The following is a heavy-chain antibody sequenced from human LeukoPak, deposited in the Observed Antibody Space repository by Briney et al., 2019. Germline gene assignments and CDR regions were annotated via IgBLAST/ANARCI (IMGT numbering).Heavy chain of an antibody. J-gene: IGHJ4*02. D-gene: IGHD5-12*01. Sequence: PGGSLRLSCAASGFTVSSNYMSWVRQAPGKGLEWVSGINRNGISTLYADSVKGRFTISRDNAKNSLYLQMNSLRAEDTALYYCARGPSGYYYFEDWGQGTLVTVSS. CDR2: INRNGIST. V-gene: IGHV3-20*04. CDR1: GFTVSSNY. CDR3: ARGPSGYYYFED.